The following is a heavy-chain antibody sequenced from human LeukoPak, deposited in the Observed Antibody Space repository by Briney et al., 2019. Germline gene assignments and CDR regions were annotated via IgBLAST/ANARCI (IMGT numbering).Heavy chain of an antibody. Sequence: GGSLRLSCAASGFTLSSYEMHWVRQAPGKGLVWVSRINSDGSRTGYADSVKGRFTISRDNAKNTLYLQMNSLRAEDTAIYYCARQLPREVTLDYWGQGTLVTVSS. CDR3: ARQLPREVTLDY. D-gene: IGHD2-21*02. V-gene: IGHV3-74*01. CDR1: GFTLSSYE. CDR2: INSDGSRT. J-gene: IGHJ4*02.